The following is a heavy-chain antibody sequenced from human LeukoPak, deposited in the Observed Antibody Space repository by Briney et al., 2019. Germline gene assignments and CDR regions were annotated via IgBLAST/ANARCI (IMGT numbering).Heavy chain of an antibody. CDR2: IWYDGSNK. Sequence: GGSLRLSCAASGFTFSSYGMHWVRQAPGKGLEWVAVIWYDGSNKYYADSVKGRFTISRDNSKSTLYLQMNSLRAEDTAVYYCARAGSSGIVAFDIWGQGTMVTVSS. CDR1: GFTFSSYG. V-gene: IGHV3-33*01. CDR3: ARAGSSGIVAFDI. D-gene: IGHD3-10*01. J-gene: IGHJ3*02.